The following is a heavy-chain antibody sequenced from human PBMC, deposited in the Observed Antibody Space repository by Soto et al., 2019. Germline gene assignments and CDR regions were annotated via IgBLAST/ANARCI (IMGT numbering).Heavy chain of an antibody. CDR3: ARDPGRL. CDR2: VYSGGAT. V-gene: IGHV3-53*02. D-gene: IGHD3-10*01. CDR1: GFSVSRNY. Sequence: QLVETGGGVIQPGTSLTLSCAASGFSVSRNYMTWVRQAPGKGLEWVSFVYSGGATFYADHVKGRFTLSRDDSQNTMYLQMNNLRAEDTAVYYCARDPGRLWGRGTLVTGSS. J-gene: IGHJ4*02.